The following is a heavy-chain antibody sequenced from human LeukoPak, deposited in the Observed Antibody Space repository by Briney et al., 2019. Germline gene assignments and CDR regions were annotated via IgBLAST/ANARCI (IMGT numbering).Heavy chain of an antibody. Sequence: PSETLSLTCTVSGYSISSGYYWGWIRQPPGKGLEWMGSIYHSGSTYYNPSLKSRVTISVDTSKNQFSLKLSSVTAADTAIFYCARELNYYDSSGYLDYWGQGTLVTVSS. J-gene: IGHJ4*02. D-gene: IGHD3-22*01. CDR3: ARELNYYDSSGYLDY. V-gene: IGHV4-38-2*02. CDR1: GYSISSGYY. CDR2: IYHSGST.